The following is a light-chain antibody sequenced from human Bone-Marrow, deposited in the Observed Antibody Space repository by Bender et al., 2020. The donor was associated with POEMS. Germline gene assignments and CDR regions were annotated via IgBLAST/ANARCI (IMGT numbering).Light chain of an antibody. CDR3: QSYDIRLSGSV. J-gene: IGLJ2*01. Sequence: QSVLTQPPSVSGAPGQRVTISCTGSGSNIGAGYDVHWYQQLPGTAPKFLIYGNTNRPSGVPDRFSGSKSDTSASLAITGLQAEDEAIYYCQSYDIRLSGSVFGGGTKLTVL. V-gene: IGLV1-40*01. CDR1: GSNIGAGYD. CDR2: GNT.